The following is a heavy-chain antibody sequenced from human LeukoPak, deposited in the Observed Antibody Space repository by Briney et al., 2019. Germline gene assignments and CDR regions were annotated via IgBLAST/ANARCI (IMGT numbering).Heavy chain of an antibody. CDR1: GGSFSGYY. J-gene: IGHJ5*02. D-gene: IGHD3-3*01. CDR2: INHSGST. CDR3: ARGLNDFWSGYNNWFDP. V-gene: IGHV4-34*01. Sequence: SETLSLTCAVYGGSFSGYYWSWVRQPPGKGLEWIGEINHSGSTNYNPSLKSRVTISVDTSKSQFSLKLSSVTAADTAVYYCARGLNDFWSGYNNWFDPWGQGTLVTVSS.